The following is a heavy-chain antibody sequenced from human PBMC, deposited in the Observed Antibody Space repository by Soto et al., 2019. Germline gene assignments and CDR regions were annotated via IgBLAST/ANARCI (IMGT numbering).Heavy chain of an antibody. J-gene: IGHJ4*02. CDR1: GGSISRGNYY. Sequence: SETLSLTCTVSGGSISRGNYYWSWIRQPPGKGLEWIGFIYYSGSTYYNPSLKSRVTISVDTSKNQFSLKLSSVTAADTAVYYCARWSYYDDSSDYYHYRGRGTLVIGSS. D-gene: IGHD3-22*01. V-gene: IGHV4-30-4*01. CDR3: ARWSYYDDSSDYYHY. CDR2: IYYSGST.